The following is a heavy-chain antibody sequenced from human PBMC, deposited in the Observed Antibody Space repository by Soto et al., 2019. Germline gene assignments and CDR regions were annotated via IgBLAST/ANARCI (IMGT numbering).Heavy chain of an antibody. CDR1: GYTFTSYA. CDR2: INAGNGNT. CDR3: AGAAISTGNNWCEP. D-gene: IGHD3-9*01. V-gene: IGHV1-3*01. J-gene: IGHJ5*02. Sequence: ASGKVSCKASGYTFTSYAMHWVRQAPGQRLEGMGWINAGNGNTKYSQKFQGRVTITRDTSASTADRGLSSLRSEDTAVYYCAGAAISTGNNWCEPWRQGTQGSDSS.